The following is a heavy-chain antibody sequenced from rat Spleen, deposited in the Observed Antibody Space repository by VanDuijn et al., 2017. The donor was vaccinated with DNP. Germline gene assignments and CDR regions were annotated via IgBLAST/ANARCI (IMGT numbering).Heavy chain of an antibody. Sequence: EVQLVESGGGLVQPGRSLKLSCAASGFTFSNYHMAWVRQAPRKGLEWVAAISTSGTRTYYPDSVKGRFTISRDNVKSILYLQMNSLRSEDTATYYCARGGRSYFDYWGQGVMVTVSS. CDR2: ISTSGTRT. J-gene: IGHJ2*01. CDR3: ARGGRSYFDY. V-gene: IGHV5-25*01. D-gene: IGHD1-11*01. CDR1: GFTFSNYH.